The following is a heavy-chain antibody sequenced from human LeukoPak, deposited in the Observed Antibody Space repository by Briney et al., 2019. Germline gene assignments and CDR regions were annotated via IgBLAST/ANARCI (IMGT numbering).Heavy chain of an antibody. Sequence: SETLSLTCTVSGGSISSYYWNWIRQPPGKRLEWIGYIYYSGSTNYNPSLKSRVTISVDTSKNQFSLKLSSVTAADTAVYYCAREAADSSGYYWGAIDYWGQGTLVTVSS. V-gene: IGHV4-59*01. CDR3: AREAADSSGYYWGAIDY. CDR1: GGSISSYY. D-gene: IGHD3-22*01. J-gene: IGHJ4*02. CDR2: IYYSGST.